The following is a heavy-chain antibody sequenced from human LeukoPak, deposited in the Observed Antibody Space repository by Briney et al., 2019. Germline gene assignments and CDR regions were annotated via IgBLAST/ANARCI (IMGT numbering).Heavy chain of an antibody. CDR1: GGSISSYY. V-gene: IGHV4-59*01. CDR2: IYYSGST. D-gene: IGHD5-18*01. CDR3: AREMGKGYSYGYAANDAFDI. J-gene: IGHJ3*02. Sequence: SETLSLTCTVSGGSISSYYWSWIRQPPGKGLEWIGYIYYSGSTNYNPSLKSRVTISVDTSKNQFSLKLSSVTAADTAVYYCAREMGKGYSYGYAANDAFDIWGQGTMVTVSS.